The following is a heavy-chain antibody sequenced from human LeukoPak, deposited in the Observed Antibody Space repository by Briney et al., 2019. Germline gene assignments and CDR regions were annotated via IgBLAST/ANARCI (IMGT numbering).Heavy chain of an antibody. Sequence: SVKVSCKASGGTFSNYVISWVRQAPGQRLEWMGGIIPMFGTANYAQKFQGRVTITTDESTSTGYMEMSSLRSEDTAVYYCARGYYYGSETYWHTNWFDPWGQGTPVTVSS. D-gene: IGHD3-10*01. CDR3: ARGYYYGSETYWHTNWFDP. J-gene: IGHJ5*02. V-gene: IGHV1-69*05. CDR2: IIPMFGTA. CDR1: GGTFSNYV.